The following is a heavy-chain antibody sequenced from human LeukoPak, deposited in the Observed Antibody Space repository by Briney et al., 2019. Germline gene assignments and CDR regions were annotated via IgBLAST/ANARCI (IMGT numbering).Heavy chain of an antibody. V-gene: IGHV3-23*01. J-gene: IGHJ3*02. CDR1: GFTFSSYA. D-gene: IGHD2-15*01. Sequence: PGGSLRLSCAASGFTFSSYAMSWVRQAPGKGLEWVSVISGSGGSTYHADSVKGRFTISRDNLKNTLYLEMNSLRAEDTAVYYCAKVVVVAATHIDAFDIWGQGTMVTVSS. CDR2: ISGSGGST. CDR3: AKVVVVAATHIDAFDI.